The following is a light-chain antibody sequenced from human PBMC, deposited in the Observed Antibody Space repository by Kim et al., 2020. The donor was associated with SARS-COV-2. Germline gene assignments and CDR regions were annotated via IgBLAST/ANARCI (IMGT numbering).Light chain of an antibody. CDR3: SSYTSSSTLDV. CDR2: DVS. V-gene: IGLV2-14*03. J-gene: IGLJ1*01. CDR1: SSDVGGYNY. Sequence: QSITISCTGTSSDVGGYNYVPWYQQHPGKAPKLMIYDVSNRPSGVSNRFSGSKSGNTASLTISGLQAEDEADYYCSSYTSSSTLDVFGTGTKVTVL.